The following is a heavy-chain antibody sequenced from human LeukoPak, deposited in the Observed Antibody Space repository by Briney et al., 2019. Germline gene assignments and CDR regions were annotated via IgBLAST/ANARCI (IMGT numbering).Heavy chain of an antibody. Sequence: PGGSLRLSCAASGVMFPSYWMTWVRQAPGKGLEWVANIKQDGSEKYYVDSVKGRFTISRDNAKNSVYLQMNSLRAEDTAVYYCARRRHFGFLDSWGQGTLVTVSS. CDR3: ARRRHFGFLDS. J-gene: IGHJ4*02. V-gene: IGHV3-7*04. CDR1: GVMFPSYW. CDR2: IKQDGSEK. D-gene: IGHD3-10*01.